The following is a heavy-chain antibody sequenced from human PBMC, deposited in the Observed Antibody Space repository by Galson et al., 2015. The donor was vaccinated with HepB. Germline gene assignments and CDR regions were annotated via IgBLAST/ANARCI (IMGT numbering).Heavy chain of an antibody. Sequence: ETLSLTCTVSGGSISSSSYYWGWIRQPPGKGLEWIGSIYYSGSTYYNPSLKSRVTISVDTSKNQFSLKLSSVTAADTAVYYCARQFEESLIVVVPAAWFDPRGQGTLVTVSS. J-gene: IGHJ5*02. D-gene: IGHD2-2*01. CDR1: GGSISSSSYY. V-gene: IGHV4-39*01. CDR2: IYYSGST. CDR3: ARQFEESLIVVVPAAWFDP.